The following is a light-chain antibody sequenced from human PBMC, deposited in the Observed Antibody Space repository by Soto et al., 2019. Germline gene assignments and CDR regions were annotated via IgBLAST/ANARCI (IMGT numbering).Light chain of an antibody. CDR1: QSVSDY. J-gene: IGKJ1*01. CDR2: TAS. V-gene: IGKV3-15*01. Sequence: EIVMTQSPATLSVSPGERATLSCRASQSVSDYLAWYQQTPGQPPRLLIYTASTRATGIPARFSGSGSGTEFTLTIRSLESEDFAVYYCQQYSNWPRTFGQWTRVEIK. CDR3: QQYSNWPRT.